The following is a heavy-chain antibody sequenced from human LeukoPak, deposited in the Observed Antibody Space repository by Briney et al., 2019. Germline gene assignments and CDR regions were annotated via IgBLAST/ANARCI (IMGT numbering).Heavy chain of an antibody. J-gene: IGHJ5*02. Sequence: ASVKVSCRASGYTFTSYGISWVRQAPGQGLEWMGWISAYNGNTNYAQKLKGRVTMTTDTSTSTAYMEPRSLRSDDTAVYYCAREGMYPTSGFDPWGQGTLVTVSS. V-gene: IGHV1-18*01. CDR3: AREGMYPTSGFDP. D-gene: IGHD2-2*01. CDR1: GYTFTSYG. CDR2: ISAYNGNT.